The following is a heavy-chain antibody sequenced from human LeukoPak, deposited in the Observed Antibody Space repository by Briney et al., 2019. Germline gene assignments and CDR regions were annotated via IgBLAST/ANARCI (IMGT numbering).Heavy chain of an antibody. CDR1: GFTFSTYW. CDR2: INQDGREK. V-gene: IGHV3-7*01. Sequence: GSLRLSCAASGFTFSTYWINWVRQAPGKGLEWVANINQDGREKYYVDSVKGRFTISRDNARNTLYLQMNSLRAEDTAVYYCARDFRNAGDYWGQGTLVTVSS. CDR3: ARDFRNAGDY. J-gene: IGHJ4*02. D-gene: IGHD1-14*01.